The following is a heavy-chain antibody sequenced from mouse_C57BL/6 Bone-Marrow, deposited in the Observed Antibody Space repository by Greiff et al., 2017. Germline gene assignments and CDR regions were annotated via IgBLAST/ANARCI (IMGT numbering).Heavy chain of an antibody. CDR1: GYTFTSYW. J-gene: IGHJ3*01. Sequence: VQLQQPGTELVKPGASVKLSCKASGYTFTSYWMPWVKQRPGQGLEWIGNINPSNGGTNYNEKFKSKATLTVDKSSSTAYMQLSSLTSEDAAVYYCARSTTVVATPAWFAYWGQGTLVTVSA. CDR3: ARSTTVVATPAWFAY. D-gene: IGHD1-1*01. CDR2: INPSNGGT. V-gene: IGHV1-53*01.